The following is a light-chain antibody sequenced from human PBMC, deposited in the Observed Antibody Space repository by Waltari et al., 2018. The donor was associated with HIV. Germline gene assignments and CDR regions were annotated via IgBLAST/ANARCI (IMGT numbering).Light chain of an antibody. V-gene: IGKV1-27*01. CDR1: QCISNY. J-gene: IGKJ4*01. CDR2: AAS. Sequence: DIKMTQSPSSLSASVGDIVTITCRASQCISNYLAWYHQKPGKVPKLLIYAASTLQSGFPSRFSGSGSGTDFTLTIISLQPEDFATYYCQKYNSAPLTFGGGTKGEIK. CDR3: QKYNSAPLT.